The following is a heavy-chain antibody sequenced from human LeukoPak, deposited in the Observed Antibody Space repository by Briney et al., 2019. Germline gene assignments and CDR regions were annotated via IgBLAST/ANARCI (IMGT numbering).Heavy chain of an antibody. J-gene: IGHJ4*02. Sequence: GGSLRLSCAASGFTVSSNYMSWVRQAPGKGLEWVSVIYSGGSTYYADSVKGRFTISRDNSKNTLYLQMNSQRAEDTAVYYCARDEAGYNDYWGQGTLVTVSS. CDR2: IYSGGST. V-gene: IGHV3-66*02. CDR1: GFTVSSNY. D-gene: IGHD5-24*01. CDR3: ARDEAGYNDY.